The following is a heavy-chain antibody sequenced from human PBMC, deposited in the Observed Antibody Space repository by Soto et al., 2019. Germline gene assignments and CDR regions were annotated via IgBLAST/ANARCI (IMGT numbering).Heavy chain of an antibody. Sequence: QVQLQQWGAGLLKPSETLSLTCAVYGGSFSGYYWSWIRQPPGKGLEWTGEINHSGSTNYNPSLKRQVTMSLETSKNQSSLKLYSVTAADTGVYYRARGRVAEVPADYCSGGRCSPYYYYDMDVWGPGTTVIVSS. CDR2: INHSGST. J-gene: IGHJ6*02. CDR3: ARGRVAEVPADYCSGGRCSPYYYYDMDV. CDR1: GGSFSGYY. V-gene: IGHV4-34*01. D-gene: IGHD2-15*01.